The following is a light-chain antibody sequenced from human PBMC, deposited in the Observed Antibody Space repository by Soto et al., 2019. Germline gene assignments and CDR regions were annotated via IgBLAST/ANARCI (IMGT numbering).Light chain of an antibody. CDR3: QQYNSFSWT. V-gene: IGKV1-5*01. Sequence: DIQMAQSPSTLSASVGDSVTITCRASQSISTWLAWYQQKPGKAPKLLIYDASSLEGGVPSRFSGSGSGTEFTLTISGLQPDDFATYYCQQYNSFSWTFGQGTKVDIQ. CDR2: DAS. J-gene: IGKJ1*01. CDR1: QSISTW.